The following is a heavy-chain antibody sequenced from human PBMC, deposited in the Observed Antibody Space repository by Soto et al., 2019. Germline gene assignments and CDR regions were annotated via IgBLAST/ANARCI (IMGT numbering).Heavy chain of an antibody. Sequence: KPSETLSLTCAVSGASIGSGGWWSWVRQPPGKGLEWIAEIFHDGTTNSHPSLKSRVTISIDTSKNQFSLKLNSVTAADTAVYYCARAAWNDSGWFHPWGQGTLVTVSS. J-gene: IGHJ5*02. V-gene: IGHV4-4*02. CDR2: IFHDGTT. D-gene: IGHD1-1*01. CDR1: GASIGSGGW. CDR3: ARAAWNDSGWFHP.